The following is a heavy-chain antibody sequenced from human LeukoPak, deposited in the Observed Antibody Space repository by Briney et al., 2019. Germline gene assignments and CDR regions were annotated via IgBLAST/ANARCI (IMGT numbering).Heavy chain of an antibody. J-gene: IGHJ4*02. CDR1: GGSISSGGYY. V-gene: IGHV4-30-2*01. CDR2: IYHSGST. Sequence: SETLSLTCTVSGGSISSGGYYWSWIRQPPGKGLEWIGYIYHSGSTYYNPSLKSRVTISVDRSKNQFSLKLSSVTAEDTAVYYCTRACGDDCYAQPRGDYWGQGTLVTVSS. CDR3: TRACGDDCYAQPRGDY. D-gene: IGHD2-21*01.